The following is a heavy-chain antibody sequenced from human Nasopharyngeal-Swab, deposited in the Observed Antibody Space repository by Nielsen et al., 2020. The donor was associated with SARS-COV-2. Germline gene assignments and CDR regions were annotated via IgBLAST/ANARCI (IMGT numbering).Heavy chain of an antibody. D-gene: IGHD6-19*01. Sequence: GASLKISCAASGFTFSNAWMSWVRQAPGKGLEWVGRIKSKTDGGTTDYAAPVKGRFTISRDDSKNTLYLQMNSLKTEDTAVYYCTTDNKLKKYSGWYSYYYYCMDVWGQGTTVTVSS. CDR1: GFTFSNAW. CDR3: TTDNKLKKYSGWYSYYYYCMDV. V-gene: IGHV3-15*01. CDR2: IKSKTDGGTT. J-gene: IGHJ6*02.